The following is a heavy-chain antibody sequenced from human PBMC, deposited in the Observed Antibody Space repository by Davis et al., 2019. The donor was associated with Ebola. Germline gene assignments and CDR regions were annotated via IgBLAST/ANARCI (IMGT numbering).Heavy chain of an antibody. CDR2: ISYDGSNK. Sequence: GESLKISCAASGFTFSSYGMHWVRQAPGKGLEWVAVISYDGSNKYYADSVKGRFTISRDNSKNTLYLQMNSLRAEDTAVYYCARGGFDYWGQGTLVTVSS. CDR3: ARGGFDY. V-gene: IGHV3-30*03. J-gene: IGHJ4*02. CDR1: GFTFSSYG.